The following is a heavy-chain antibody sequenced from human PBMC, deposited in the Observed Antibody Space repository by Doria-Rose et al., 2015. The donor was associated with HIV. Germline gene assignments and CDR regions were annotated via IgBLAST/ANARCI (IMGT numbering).Heavy chain of an antibody. J-gene: IGHJ6*02. V-gene: IGHV4-34*01. CDR2: INHSGST. D-gene: IGHD1-1*01. Sequence: QVQLQQWDAGLVKPSETLSLTCAVFGGSFSGYYWSWIRQPPGKGLEWIGEINHSGSTNYITSLKSRVTITLDTSKNLFSLKPSSVTAADTAVYYCARGLLRGGWNDVDYYYGMDVWGQGTTVTVSS. CDR1: GGSFSGYY. CDR3: ARGLLRGGWNDVDYYYGMDV.